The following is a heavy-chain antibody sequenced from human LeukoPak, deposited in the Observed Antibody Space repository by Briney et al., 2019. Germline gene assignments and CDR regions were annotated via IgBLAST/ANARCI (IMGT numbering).Heavy chain of an antibody. V-gene: IGHV3-23*01. D-gene: IGHD3-22*01. CDR1: GFTFSSYA. Sequence: PGGSLRLSCAASGFTFSSYAMSWVRQAPGKGLEWVSAISGSGGSTYDADSVKGRFTISRDNSKNTLYLQMNSLRAEDTAVYYCAKQVAPYYYDSSGYYYDYWGQGTLVTVSS. J-gene: IGHJ4*02. CDR2: ISGSGGST. CDR3: AKQVAPYYYDSSGYYYDY.